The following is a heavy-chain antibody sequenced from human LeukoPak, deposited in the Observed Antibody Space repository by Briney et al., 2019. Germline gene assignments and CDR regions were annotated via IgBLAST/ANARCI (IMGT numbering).Heavy chain of an antibody. CDR2: IFTSGNT. V-gene: IGHV4-4*07. CDR1: GDSTNIYY. J-gene: IGHJ6*03. CDR3: ATSTVTSQNSYHYIDV. Sequence: SETLSLTCTASGDSTNIYYWSWIRQPAGKGLEWIGRIFTSGNTNYNPSLKSRLTLSVDKSKNQFSLKLNSVTAADTAMYYCATSTVTSQNSYHYIDVWGKGTTVTVSS. D-gene: IGHD4-17*01.